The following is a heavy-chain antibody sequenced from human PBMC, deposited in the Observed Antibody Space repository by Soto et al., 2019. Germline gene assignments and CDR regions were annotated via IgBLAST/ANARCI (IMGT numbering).Heavy chain of an antibody. CDR2: IRSKTDGGTA. V-gene: IGHV3-15*01. D-gene: IGHD2-2*01. J-gene: IGHJ5*02. CDR3: TTMGYCSGTSCYSVLDP. Sequence: EVQLVESGGGLVKPGGSLRLSCAASGFTFTNAWMTWVRQAPGKGLEWVGRIRSKTDGGTADFAAPVKGRFTISRDDSKNTLYLEMSSLKTEDTAVYHCTTMGYCSGTSCYSVLDPWGQGTLVTVSS. CDR1: GFTFTNAW.